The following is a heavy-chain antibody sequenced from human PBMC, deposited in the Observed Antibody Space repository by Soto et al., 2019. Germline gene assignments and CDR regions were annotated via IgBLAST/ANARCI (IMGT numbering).Heavy chain of an antibody. D-gene: IGHD3-22*01. CDR3: AILRYDSSGYFDY. V-gene: IGHV3-30*03. J-gene: IGHJ4*02. CDR1: GFTFSSYG. CDR2: ISYDGSNK. Sequence: QVQLVESGGGVVQPGRSLRLSCAASGFTFSSYGMHWIRQAPGRELEWVAVISYDGSNKCYADSVKGRFTISRDNSKNTLYLQMNNLRATDTAVYFCAILRYDSSGYFDYWGQGTLVTVSS.